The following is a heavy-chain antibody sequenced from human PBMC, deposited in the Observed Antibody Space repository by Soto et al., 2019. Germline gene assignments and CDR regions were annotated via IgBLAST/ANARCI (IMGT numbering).Heavy chain of an antibody. D-gene: IGHD2-15*01. CDR1: GGSIFSSY. V-gene: IGHV4-59*01. CDR2: VYYSGST. J-gene: IGHJ5*02. Sequence: SETLSLTCTVSGGSIFSSYWTWIRQPPGKGLEWIGNVYYSGSTNYNPSLKSRITISVDTSKNQFSLNLSSVTAADTAVYYCARVPAAPSWFDPWGQGTLVTVS. CDR3: ARVPAAPSWFDP.